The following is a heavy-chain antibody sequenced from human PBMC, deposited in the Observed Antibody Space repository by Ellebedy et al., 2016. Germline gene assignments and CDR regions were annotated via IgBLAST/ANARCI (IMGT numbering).Heavy chain of an antibody. Sequence: SLKISXAASGFTFDDYAMHWVRQAPGKGLEWVSGISWNSGSIGYADSVKGRFTISRDNAKNSLYLQMNSLRAEDTALYYCASAYYYDSSGSPVPYYFDYWGQGTLVTVSS. J-gene: IGHJ4*02. CDR3: ASAYYYDSSGSPVPYYFDY. CDR1: GFTFDDYA. CDR2: ISWNSGSI. V-gene: IGHV3-9*01. D-gene: IGHD3-22*01.